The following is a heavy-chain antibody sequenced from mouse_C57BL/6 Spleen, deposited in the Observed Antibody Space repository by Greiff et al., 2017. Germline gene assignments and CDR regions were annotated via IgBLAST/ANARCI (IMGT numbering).Heavy chain of an antibody. CDR2: ISDGGSYT. Sequence: EVQLVESGGGLVKPGGSLKLSCAASGFTFSSYAMSWVRQTPEKRLEWVATISDGGSYTYYPDNVKGRFTISRDNAKNNLYLQMSHLKSEDTAMYYCAREGGSSQRWYGDVWGTGTTVTVSS. V-gene: IGHV5-4*01. CDR3: AREGGSSQRWYGDV. CDR1: GFTFSSYA. J-gene: IGHJ1*03. D-gene: IGHD1-1*01.